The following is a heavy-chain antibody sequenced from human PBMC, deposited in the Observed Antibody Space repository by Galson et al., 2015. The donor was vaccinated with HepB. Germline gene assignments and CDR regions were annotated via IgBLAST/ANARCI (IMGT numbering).Heavy chain of an antibody. Sequence: SVKVSCKAPGGTFSSYAISWVRQAPGQGLEWMGGIIPIFGTANYAQKFQGRVTITADESTSTAYMELSSLRSEDTAVYYCARFLTSVVPAATLHLGNNDYYYYYMDVWGKGTTVTVSS. V-gene: IGHV1-69*13. D-gene: IGHD2-2*01. J-gene: IGHJ6*03. CDR3: ARFLTSVVPAATLHLGNNDYYYYYMDV. CDR1: GGTFSSYA. CDR2: IIPIFGTA.